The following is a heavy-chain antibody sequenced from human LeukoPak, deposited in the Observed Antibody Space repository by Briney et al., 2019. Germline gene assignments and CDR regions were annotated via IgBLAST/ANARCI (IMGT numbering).Heavy chain of an antibody. V-gene: IGHV1-69*05. CDR3: ARGGRRGIAARWGYYYYMDV. CDR2: IIPIFGTA. Sequence: ASVKVSCKASGGTFSRYAISWVRQAPGQGLEWMGGIIPIFGTANYEQKFQGRVTITTDESTSTAYMELSSLRSEDTAVYYCARGGRRGIAARWGYYYYMDVWGKGTTVTVSS. D-gene: IGHD6-6*01. CDR1: GGTFSRYA. J-gene: IGHJ6*03.